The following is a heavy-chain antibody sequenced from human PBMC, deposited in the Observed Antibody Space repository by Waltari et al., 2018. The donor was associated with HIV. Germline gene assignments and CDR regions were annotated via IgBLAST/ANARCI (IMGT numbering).Heavy chain of an antibody. Sequence: QVQLVQSGAEVKKPGASVKVSCKASGYTFTSYGISWVRQAPGKEHEWMGWISAYNGNTNYAQKLQGRVTMTTDTSTSTAYMELRSLRSDDTAVYYCATSQTSSSWYRSPHYYYGMDVWGQGTTVTVSS. CDR1: GYTFTSYG. CDR3: ATSQTSSSWYRSPHYYYGMDV. CDR2: ISAYNGNT. D-gene: IGHD6-13*01. J-gene: IGHJ6*02. V-gene: IGHV1-18*01.